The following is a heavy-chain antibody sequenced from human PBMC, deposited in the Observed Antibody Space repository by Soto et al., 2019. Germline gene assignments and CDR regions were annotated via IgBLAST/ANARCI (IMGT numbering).Heavy chain of an antibody. J-gene: IGHJ5*02. CDR1: GFTFSGSA. D-gene: IGHD3-9*01. CDR3: TSSQVGLRYCRFAP. Sequence: EVQLVESGGGLVQPGGSLKLSCAASGFTFSGSAMHWVRQASGKGLEWVGRIRSKANSYATAYAASVKGRFNISRDDSKNTAYLQMNSLKTEDTPVYYCTSSQVGLRYCRFAPWGQGTLVTVSS. CDR2: IRSKANSYAT. V-gene: IGHV3-73*02.